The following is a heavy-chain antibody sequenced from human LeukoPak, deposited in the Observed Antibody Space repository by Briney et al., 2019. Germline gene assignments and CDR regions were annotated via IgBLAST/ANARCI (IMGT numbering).Heavy chain of an antibody. D-gene: IGHD3-3*01. V-gene: IGHV3-30*06. CDR2: VSYDGSSK. J-gene: IGHJ4*02. CDR1: GFTFSYYG. CDR3: AKDGKRRTILGVILRETYFDY. Sequence: TGGSLRLSCAASGFTFSYYGMHWVRQAPGKGLEWVAVVSYDGSSKYYADSVKGRFTISRDNSKNTLYLQMNSLKAEDTAVYYCAKDGKRRTILGVILRETYFDYWGQGTLVTVSS.